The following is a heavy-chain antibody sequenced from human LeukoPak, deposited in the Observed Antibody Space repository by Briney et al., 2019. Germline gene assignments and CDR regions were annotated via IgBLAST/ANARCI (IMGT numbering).Heavy chain of an antibody. CDR2: ISWNSGSI. J-gene: IGHJ4*02. D-gene: IGHD1-26*01. Sequence: PGGSLRLSCAASGFTFDDYAMHWVRQAPGKGLEWVSGISWNSGSIGYADYVKGRFTISRDNAKNSLYLQMNSLRAEDTALYYCAKVWMEGASGGLYFDYWGQGTLVTVSS. CDR3: AKVWMEGASGGLYFDY. V-gene: IGHV3-9*01. CDR1: GFTFDDYA.